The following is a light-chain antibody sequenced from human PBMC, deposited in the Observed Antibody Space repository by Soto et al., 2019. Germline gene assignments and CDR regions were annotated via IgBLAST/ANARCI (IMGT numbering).Light chain of an antibody. J-gene: IGKJ1*01. V-gene: IGKV1-39*01. CDR3: QQSYSTLWT. CDR1: QSISSY. Sequence: DIQLTQSPSFLSASVGVRVTITCRASQSISSYLNWYHQKPGKAPKLLIYAASRLQSGVPSRFRGSGSGTDFTLTISSLHPEDFATYYCQQSYSTLWTFGQGTKVDIK. CDR2: AAS.